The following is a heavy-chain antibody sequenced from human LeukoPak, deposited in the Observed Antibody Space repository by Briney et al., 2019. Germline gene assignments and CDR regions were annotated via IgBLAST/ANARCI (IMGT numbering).Heavy chain of an antibody. CDR1: GYTFTSYA. J-gene: IGHJ5*02. CDR2: INAGNGNT. D-gene: IGHD2-8*01. CDR3: ARDLSYGQGWFDP. V-gene: IGHV1-3*01. Sequence: ASVKVSCKASGYTFTSYAMHWVRQAPGQRLEWMGWINAGNGNTKYSQKFQGRATITRDTSASTAYMELSSLRSEDTAVYYCARDLSYGQGWFDPWGQGTLVTVSS.